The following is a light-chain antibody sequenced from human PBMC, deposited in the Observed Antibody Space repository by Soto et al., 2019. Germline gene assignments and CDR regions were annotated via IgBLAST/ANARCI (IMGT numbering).Light chain of an antibody. CDR2: EVF. Sequence: QSALTQPASVSGSPGQSITISCTGTTSDVGGYNYVSWYQHHPGKAPNLLMYEVFNRPSGVSNRFSGSRSGNTASLTISGLQADDEADYYCTSYASTSTYVVFGGGTNVTVL. CDR1: TSDVGGYNY. V-gene: IGLV2-14*01. J-gene: IGLJ2*01. CDR3: TSYASTSTYVV.